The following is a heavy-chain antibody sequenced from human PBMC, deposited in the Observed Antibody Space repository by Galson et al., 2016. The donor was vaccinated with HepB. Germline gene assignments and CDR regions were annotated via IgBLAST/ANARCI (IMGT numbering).Heavy chain of an antibody. CDR1: GDTFSRYA. J-gene: IGHJ5*01. CDR3: ARGPIVVVPPAIGWFDS. Sequence: SVKVSCKASGDTFSRYAINWVRQAPGQGLEWMGRIIPYLTVANSTQRLQGRVTITADKSTSTAFMELSGLRAEDSATYYCARGPIVVVPPAIGWFDSWGQGTVVTVSS. CDR2: IIPYLTVA. D-gene: IGHD2-2*01. V-gene: IGHV1-69*04.